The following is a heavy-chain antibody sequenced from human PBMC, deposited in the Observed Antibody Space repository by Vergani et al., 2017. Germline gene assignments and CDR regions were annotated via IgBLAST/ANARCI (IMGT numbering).Heavy chain of an antibody. D-gene: IGHD4-17*01. Sequence: QVQLQESGPGLVKPSETLSLTCAVSGYSISSGYYWGWIRQPPGKGLEWIGSIYHSGSTYYNPSLKSRVTISVDTSKNQFSLKLSSVTAADTAVYYCASDRVTTLMRYWGQGTLVTVSS. J-gene: IGHJ4*02. CDR1: GYSISSGYY. V-gene: IGHV4-38-2*01. CDR2: IYHSGST. CDR3: ASDRVTTLMRY.